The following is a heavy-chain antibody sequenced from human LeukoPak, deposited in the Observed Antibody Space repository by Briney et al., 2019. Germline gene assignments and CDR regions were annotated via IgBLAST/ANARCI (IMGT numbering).Heavy chain of an antibody. D-gene: IGHD4-11*01. J-gene: IGHJ6*02. V-gene: IGHV4-59*01. CDR2: IYYSGST. CDR3: ARNNYVTHFYGLDV. Sequence: SETLSLTCTVSGGSISSSYWGWIRQPPGKGLEWIGYIYYSGSTNYNPSLKSRVTISVDTSKNQFSLKLSSVTAADTAVYFCARNNYVTHFYGLDVWGQGTTVTVSS. CDR1: GGSISSSY.